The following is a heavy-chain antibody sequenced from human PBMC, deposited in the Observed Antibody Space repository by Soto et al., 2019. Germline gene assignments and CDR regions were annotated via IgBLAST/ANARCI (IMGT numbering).Heavy chain of an antibody. Sequence: GWSLRLSCAASGFTFSSYAISWVRQAPGKSLVWVSGISVSGGSTYYADSVKGRFTISRDNSKNTLYLQVNSLRAEDTAVYYCAKPRRGQYSSSWRIVGATTYYYYDMDVWGQGTTDSVTS. V-gene: IGHV3-23*01. CDR3: AKPRRGQYSSSWRIVGATTYYYYDMDV. J-gene: IGHJ6*02. CDR2: ISVSGGST. D-gene: IGHD6-13*01. CDR1: GFTFSSYA.